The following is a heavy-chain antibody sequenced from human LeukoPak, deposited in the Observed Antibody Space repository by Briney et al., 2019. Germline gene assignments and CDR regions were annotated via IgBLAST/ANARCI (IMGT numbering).Heavy chain of an antibody. CDR2: IYYSGST. V-gene: IGHV4-59*08. J-gene: IGHJ4*02. CDR3: ARAVAGTYFDY. CDR1: GGSISSYY. D-gene: IGHD6-19*01. Sequence: SETLSLTCTVSGGSISSYYWSWIRQPPGKGLEWIGYIYYSGSTNYNPSLKSRVTISVDTSKNQFSLKLSSVTAADAAVYYCARAVAGTYFDYWGQGTLVTVSS.